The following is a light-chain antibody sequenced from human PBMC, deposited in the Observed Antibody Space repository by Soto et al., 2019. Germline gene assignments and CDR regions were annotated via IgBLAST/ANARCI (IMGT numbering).Light chain of an antibody. CDR1: QSVSSY. CDR3: HQRSKWPLT. Sequence: EIVLTQSPATLSLSPGERATLSCRASQSVSSYLALYQQKPGQAPRLLISDASNRATGIPDRFSGSGSGTDFTLTISSLEPEDFAVYYCHQRSKWPLTFGGGTKVDI. V-gene: IGKV3-11*01. CDR2: DAS. J-gene: IGKJ4*01.